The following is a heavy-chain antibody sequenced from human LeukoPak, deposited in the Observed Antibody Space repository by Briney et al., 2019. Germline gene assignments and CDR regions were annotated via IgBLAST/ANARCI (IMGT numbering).Heavy chain of an antibody. D-gene: IGHD6-13*01. CDR1: GFTFSNFW. Sequence: GGSLRLSCAASGFTFSNFWMHWVRQAPGKGLVWVALIYGDGSFTRYADSVKGRFTISRDNSKNTLYLQMNSLRAEDTAVYYCARDGPIAAGYYYYYYGMDVWGQGTTVTVSS. CDR3: ARDGPIAAGYYYYYYGMDV. CDR2: IYGDGSFT. J-gene: IGHJ6*02. V-gene: IGHV3-74*01.